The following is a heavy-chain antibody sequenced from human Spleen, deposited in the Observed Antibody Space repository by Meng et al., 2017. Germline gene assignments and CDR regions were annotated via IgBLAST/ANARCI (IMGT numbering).Heavy chain of an antibody. CDR2: INHRGST. CDR3: ARGPTTATTPPFDS. D-gene: IGHD4-11*01. Sequence: SQTLSLTCAVYGGSFTDYFWTWIRQPPGKGLEWIGEINHRGSTNYKSSLKSRVTISVDKSKNQFSLKLDSVTAADTAVYYCARGPTTATTPPFDSWGQGTLVTVSS. J-gene: IGHJ4*02. CDR1: GGSFTDYF. V-gene: IGHV4-34*01.